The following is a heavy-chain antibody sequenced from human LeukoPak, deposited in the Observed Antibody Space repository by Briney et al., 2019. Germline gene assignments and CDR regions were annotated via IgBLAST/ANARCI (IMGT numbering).Heavy chain of an antibody. CDR2: IKQDGSEK. Sequence: GGSLRLSCAASGFTFSSYWMSRVRQAPGKGLEWVANIKQDGSEKYLVDSVKGRFTISRDNAKNSLYLQMNSLRGEDTAVYYCARGRRVPAAMGNWFDPWGQGTLVTVSS. J-gene: IGHJ5*02. CDR3: ARGRRVPAAMGNWFDP. CDR1: GFTFSSYW. D-gene: IGHD2-2*01. V-gene: IGHV3-7*01.